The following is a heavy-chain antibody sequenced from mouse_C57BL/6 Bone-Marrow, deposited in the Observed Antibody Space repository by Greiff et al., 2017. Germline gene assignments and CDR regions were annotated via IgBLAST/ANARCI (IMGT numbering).Heavy chain of an antibody. CDR2: IYPGSGST. Sequence: QVQLQQSGAELVKPGASVKMSCKASGYTFTSYWITWVKQRPGQGLEWIGDIYPGSGSTNYNETFKSKATLTVDTSSSTASMQLSSLTSEDAAVYYCARPYYSNYWYFDVWGTGTTVTVSS. CDR3: ARPYYSNYWYFDV. CDR1: GYTFTSYW. J-gene: IGHJ1*03. D-gene: IGHD2-5*01. V-gene: IGHV1-55*01.